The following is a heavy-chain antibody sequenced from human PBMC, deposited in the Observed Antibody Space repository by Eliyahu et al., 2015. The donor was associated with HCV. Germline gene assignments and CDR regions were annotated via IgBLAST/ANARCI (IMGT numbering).Heavy chain of an antibody. CDR1: GXTFXSYS. V-gene: IGHV3-48*02. CDR2: ISSSSSTI. J-gene: IGHJ3*02. D-gene: IGHD6-19*01. Sequence: EVQLVESGGGLVQPGGSLXLSCAASGXTFXSYSMXWVRQAPGKGLEWVSYISSSSSTIYYADSVKGRFTISRDNAKNSLYLQMNSLRDEDTAVYYCARAGGAVANDAFDIWGQGTMVTVSS. CDR3: ARAGGAVANDAFDI.